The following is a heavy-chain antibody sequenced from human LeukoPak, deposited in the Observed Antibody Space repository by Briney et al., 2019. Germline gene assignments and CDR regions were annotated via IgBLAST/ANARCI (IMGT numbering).Heavy chain of an antibody. D-gene: IGHD2-15*01. Sequence: ASVKVSCKVSGYTLTELSMHWVRQAPGKGLEWMGGFDPEDGETIYAQKFQGRDTMTEDTSTDTAYMELRSLRSDDTAVYYCARDRSGGSWGGVDYWGQGTLVTVSS. CDR3: ARDRSGGSWGGVDY. CDR2: FDPEDGET. J-gene: IGHJ4*02. V-gene: IGHV1-24*01. CDR1: GYTLTELS.